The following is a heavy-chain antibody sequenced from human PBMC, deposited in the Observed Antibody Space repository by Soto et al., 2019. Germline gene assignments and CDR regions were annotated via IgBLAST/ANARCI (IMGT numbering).Heavy chain of an antibody. J-gene: IGHJ4*02. Sequence: SETLSLTCIVSGGSINTFYWSWVRQPAGKGLEWIGRIFSSGSTSFNPSLESRVAMSVDTSKNHFSLNLSSVTAADMAVYYCAREGSYSAYNFAHGIQLWSFDFWGQGALVTV. D-gene: IGHD5-12*01. CDR2: IFSSGST. CDR3: AREGSYSAYNFAHGIQLWSFDF. CDR1: GGSINTFY. V-gene: IGHV4-4*07.